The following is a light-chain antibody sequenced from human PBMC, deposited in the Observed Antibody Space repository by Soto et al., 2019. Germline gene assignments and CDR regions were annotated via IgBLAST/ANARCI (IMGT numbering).Light chain of an antibody. J-gene: IGKJ1*01. CDR3: QQYGSSPST. CDR2: GAS. CDR1: QSVRSSN. Sequence: EIVLTQSPGTLSLSPGERATLSCRASQSVRSSNLAWYQQKPGQAPRLLIYGASSRATGIPHRFSGSGSGTDFTLTISRLEPEDFAVYYCQQYGSSPSTFGQGTKVDI. V-gene: IGKV3-20*01.